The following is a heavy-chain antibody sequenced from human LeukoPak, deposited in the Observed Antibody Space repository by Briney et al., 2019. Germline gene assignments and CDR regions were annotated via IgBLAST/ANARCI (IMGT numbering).Heavy chain of an antibody. Sequence: SGGSLRLPCAASGFTFSMYSMAWVRQAPGKGLEWVSVINDRGGYIQDADSVRGRFTIARDNSQNTLFLQMNSLRVEDTAVYYCVRERDRGIEVADDFDYWGQGTLVTVSS. CDR3: VRERDRGIEVADDFDY. D-gene: IGHD6-19*01. V-gene: IGHV3-23*01. CDR1: GFTFSMYS. J-gene: IGHJ4*02. CDR2: INDRGGYI.